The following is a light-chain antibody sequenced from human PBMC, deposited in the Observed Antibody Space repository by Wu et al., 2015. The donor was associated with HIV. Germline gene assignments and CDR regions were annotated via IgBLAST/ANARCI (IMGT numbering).Light chain of an antibody. Sequence: EIVLTQSPGTLYLSPGDRATLSCRASQMISANYVAWYRQKPGQAPRLLIFGVSNRATGIPPRFSGSGSGTDFTLTISGLELEDFAMYYCQQYDNSPLWTFGQGTRVEMK. CDR2: GVS. CDR1: QMISANY. J-gene: IGKJ1*01. CDR3: QQYDNSPLWT. V-gene: IGKV3-20*01.